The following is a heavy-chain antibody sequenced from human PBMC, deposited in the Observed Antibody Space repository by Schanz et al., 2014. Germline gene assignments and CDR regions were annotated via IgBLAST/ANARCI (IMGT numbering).Heavy chain of an antibody. J-gene: IGHJ3*02. CDR3: ARDIQYHYDTSGPVGAFDI. Sequence: QVQLVQSGAEVKKPGSSVKVSCKASGGTFSSYAFSWVRQAPGQGLEWMGKIIPILGMENYAQKFQGRVTXXPDSSTSTAYMDLSSLRSDDTAVYYCARDIQYHYDTSGPVGAFDIWGQGTVVTVSS. V-gene: IGHV1-69*04. D-gene: IGHD3-22*01. CDR2: IIPILGME. CDR1: GGTFSSYA.